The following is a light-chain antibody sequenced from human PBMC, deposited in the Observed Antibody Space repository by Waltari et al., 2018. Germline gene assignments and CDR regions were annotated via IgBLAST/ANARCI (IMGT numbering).Light chain of an antibody. J-gene: IGLJ2*01. Sequence: QSALTQPASVSGSPGQSITISCTGSGSDIGGSNLVSWYQQHPGKAPKLMIYEFTKRPSGVSIRFSGSKSGNTAALTISGLQAEDEGDYFCCSHAGSETYVVFGGGTKLTVL. CDR1: GSDIGGSNL. CDR3: CSHAGSETYVV. V-gene: IGLV2-23*02. CDR2: EFT.